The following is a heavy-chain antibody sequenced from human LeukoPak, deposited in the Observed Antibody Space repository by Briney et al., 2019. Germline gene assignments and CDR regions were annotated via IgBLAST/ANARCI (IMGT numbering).Heavy chain of an antibody. J-gene: IGHJ4*02. D-gene: IGHD1-26*01. V-gene: IGHV1-8*01. CDR3: TRGSLSGSSRDY. CDR2: MIPSTGDT. Sequence: ASVKVSCKASGYTFTGYDINWVRQAIGQGLEWMGWMIPSTGDTGYAQKFQGRVTMTRNTSVDTAFMELSGLGSEDSAVYYCTRGSLSGSSRDYWGQGTLVTVSS. CDR1: GYTFTGYD.